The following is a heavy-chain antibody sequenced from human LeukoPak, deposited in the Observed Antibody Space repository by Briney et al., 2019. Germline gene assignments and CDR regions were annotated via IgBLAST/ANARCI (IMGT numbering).Heavy chain of an antibody. Sequence: PGGSLRLSCAASGFTFIKYWMLWVRQAPGKGLESVSRINTDGTVTTYADSVKGRFTFSRDNADNTMFLQMNSVRDEDTAVYYCATKQWLAPPPDSWGQGTPVTVSS. CDR1: GFTFIKYW. D-gene: IGHD6-19*01. J-gene: IGHJ4*02. V-gene: IGHV3-74*01. CDR3: ATKQWLAPPPDS. CDR2: INTDGTVT.